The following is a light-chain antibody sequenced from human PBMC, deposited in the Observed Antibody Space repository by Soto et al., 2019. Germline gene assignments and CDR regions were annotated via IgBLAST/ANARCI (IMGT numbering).Light chain of an antibody. Sequence: DIQMTQSPSSLSASVGDRVTITCRASQSINNYLNWYQQKSGSAPKLLIYAASKLQSGVPLRFRGSGSGTTYTLTISSLQPEDFATYYCQQSYSSPPTFGQGTKVDIK. V-gene: IGKV1-39*01. CDR2: AAS. CDR3: QQSYSSPPT. CDR1: QSINNY. J-gene: IGKJ1*01.